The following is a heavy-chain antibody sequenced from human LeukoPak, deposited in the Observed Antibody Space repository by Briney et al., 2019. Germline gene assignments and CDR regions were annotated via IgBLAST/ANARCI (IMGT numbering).Heavy chain of an antibody. Sequence: PSETLSLTCAVSGYSISSSNWWGWIRQPPGKGLEWIGYIYYSGSTYYNPSLKSRVTMSVDTSKNQFSLKLSSVTAVDTAVYYCAREPVPLYSSGPSLGDYWGQGTLVTVSS. D-gene: IGHD6-19*01. CDR3: AREPVPLYSSGPSLGDY. V-gene: IGHV4-28*03. CDR1: GYSISSSNW. J-gene: IGHJ4*02. CDR2: IYYSGST.